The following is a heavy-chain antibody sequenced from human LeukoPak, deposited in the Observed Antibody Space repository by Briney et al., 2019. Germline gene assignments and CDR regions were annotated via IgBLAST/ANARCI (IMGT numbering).Heavy chain of an antibody. D-gene: IGHD5-12*01. Sequence: GGSLRLSCAVPGFTFSRYWMHWVRKTPGKGVEWVSRINGDGSRTTYADSVKGRFTISRDNAKNTLYLQMNSLRVDDTAVYYCARDLAKGHYWGQGTLVTVSS. CDR2: INGDGSRT. CDR3: ARDLAKGHY. CDR1: GFTFSRYW. J-gene: IGHJ4*02. V-gene: IGHV3-74*01.